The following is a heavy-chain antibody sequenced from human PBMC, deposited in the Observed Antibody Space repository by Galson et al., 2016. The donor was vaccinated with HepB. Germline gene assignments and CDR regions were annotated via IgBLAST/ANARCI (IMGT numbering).Heavy chain of an antibody. CDR2: INSDGSST. J-gene: IGHJ6*02. V-gene: IGHV3-74*01. CDR1: GITFSNYW. D-gene: IGHD4-17*01. CDR3: ARAYDYGDFAGYYYGMDV. Sequence: SLRLSCAASGITFSNYWMHWVRQAPGKGLVWVSRINSDGSSTSYADSVKGRFTISRDNAKNTLYLQMNSLRAEDTAVYYCARAYDYGDFAGYYYGMDVWGQGTTVTVSS.